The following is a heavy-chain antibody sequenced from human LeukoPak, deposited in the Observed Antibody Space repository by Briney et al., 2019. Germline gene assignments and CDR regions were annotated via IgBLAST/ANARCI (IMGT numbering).Heavy chain of an antibody. CDR1: GDSISSGGYS. Sequence: PSETLSLTCAVSGDSISSGGYSWSWIRQPPGKGLEWIGYIYHSGSTYYNPSLKSRVTISVDRSKNQFSLKLSSVTAADTAVYYCARVIQLWYFDYWGQGTLVTVSS. V-gene: IGHV4-30-2*01. CDR3: ARVIQLWYFDY. CDR2: IYHSGST. J-gene: IGHJ4*02. D-gene: IGHD5-18*01.